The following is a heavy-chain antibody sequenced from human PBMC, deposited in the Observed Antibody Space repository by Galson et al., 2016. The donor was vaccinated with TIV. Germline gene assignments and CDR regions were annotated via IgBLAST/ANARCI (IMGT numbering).Heavy chain of an antibody. CDR2: IGRGANFR. J-gene: IGHJ4*02. D-gene: IGHD1-26*01. CDR1: GFAVSSYE. CDR3: ARDGGNAWEYDC. V-gene: IGHV3-48*03. Sequence: SLRLSCAASGFAVSSYEMNWVRQAPGKGLEWLSYIGRGANFRDYSDSVKGRFTVSEVNAKNSLYLQMSSLRAEDTGVYYCARDGGNAWEYDCWGQGTLVTVSP.